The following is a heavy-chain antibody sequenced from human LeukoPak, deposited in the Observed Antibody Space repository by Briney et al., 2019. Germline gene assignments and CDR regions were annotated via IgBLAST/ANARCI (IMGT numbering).Heavy chain of an antibody. V-gene: IGHV3-23*01. CDR3: AKGPLIEVAGTTWDY. D-gene: IGHD5-24*01. J-gene: IGHJ4*02. CDR1: GFTFSSYA. CDR2: ISGGGSNT. Sequence: PGGSLRLSCAASGFTFSSYAMNWVRQAPGKGLEWVSAISGGGSNTYYADSVKGRFTISRDNSKNTLYLQMHSLTAEDTAVYYCAKGPLIEVAGTTWDYWGQGTLVTVSS.